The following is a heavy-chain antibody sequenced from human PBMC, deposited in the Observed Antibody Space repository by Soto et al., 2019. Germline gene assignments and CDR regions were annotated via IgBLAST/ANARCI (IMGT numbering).Heavy chain of an antibody. CDR3: ARDRYGVPRGDYFDS. Sequence: QVQLQESGPGLVKPSQTLSLTCTVSGGSISSGAHYWSWIRQLPGKGLEWIGNIYYSGSNYYNPSLKGRFTISVDTTNNQFSLNLSSVTAADTAIYYCARDRYGVPRGDYFDSWGQGILVTVSS. CDR1: GGSISSGAHY. V-gene: IGHV4-31*03. CDR2: IYYSGSN. D-gene: IGHD4-17*01. J-gene: IGHJ4*02.